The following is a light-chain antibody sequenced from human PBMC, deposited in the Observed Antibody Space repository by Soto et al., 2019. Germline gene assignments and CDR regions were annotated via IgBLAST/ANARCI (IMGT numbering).Light chain of an antibody. Sequence: DVVMTQSPLSLPVTLGQPASISCRSSQSLVYSDGNTYLNWFQQRPGRSPTRLIYRVSNRDSGVPDRFSGSGSGTDFTLKISRVEAEDVGVYYCRQGTHGPPKTFGQGTKVEIK. J-gene: IGKJ1*01. CDR3: RQGTHGPPKT. CDR1: QSLVYSDGNTY. CDR2: RVS. V-gene: IGKV2-30*01.